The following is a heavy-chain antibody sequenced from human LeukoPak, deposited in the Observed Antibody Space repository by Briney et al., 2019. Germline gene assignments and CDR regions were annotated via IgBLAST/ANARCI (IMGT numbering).Heavy chain of an antibody. CDR2: ISRGGDNT. D-gene: IGHD6-19*01. Sequence: QTGGSLRLSCAATGFSLSFYVMTGARQAPGKGLEGVTGISRGGDNTYYADSVKGRFTISRDNSKNRLYLQMNSLRAEDTAVYYSVKDLGRSVWYLDFWGQGTMVTVSS. CDR1: GFSLSFYV. J-gene: IGHJ4*02. CDR3: VKDLGRSVWYLDF. V-gene: IGHV3-23*01.